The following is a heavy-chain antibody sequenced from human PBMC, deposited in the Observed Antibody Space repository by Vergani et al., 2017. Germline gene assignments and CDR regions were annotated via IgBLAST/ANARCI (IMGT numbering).Heavy chain of an antibody. J-gene: IGHJ5*01. CDR2: INQSGTT. V-gene: IGHV4-4*03. CDR1: GVSISGSNW. CDR3: TRDSIVGAAKGFDS. D-gene: IGHD1-26*01. Sequence: QVQLQESGPGLVKPPGTLSLTCVVSGVSISGSNWWSWVRQPPGKGLEWIGEINQSGTTNYNPSLKSRVALSIDKSKNQFSLNLRSVVAADTTVYYCTRDSIVGAAKGFDSWGQGTMVTVSS.